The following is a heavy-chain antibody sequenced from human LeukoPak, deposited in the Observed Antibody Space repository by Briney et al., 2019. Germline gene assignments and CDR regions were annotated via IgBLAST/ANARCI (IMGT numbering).Heavy chain of an antibody. J-gene: IGHJ5*02. CDR2: IYYSGST. CDR1: GGSISNYY. CDR3: ARVWFGESGKGFDP. V-gene: IGHV4-59*12. D-gene: IGHD3-10*01. Sequence: SETLSLTCTVSGGSISNYYWSWIRQPPGKGLEWIGYIYYSGSTYYNPSLKSRVTISVDRSKNQFSLKLSSVTAADTAVYYCARVWFGESGKGFDPWGQGTLVTVSS.